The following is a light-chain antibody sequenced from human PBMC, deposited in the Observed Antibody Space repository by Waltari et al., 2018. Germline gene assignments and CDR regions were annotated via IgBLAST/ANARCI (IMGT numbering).Light chain of an antibody. CDR3: YSFAGSSKWV. CDR2: EVG. CDR1: RRDDGGYNY. J-gene: IGLJ3*02. V-gene: IGLV2-8*01. Sequence: QSALTQPPSASGSPGQSVTISCTGTRRDDGGYNYVSWYQQHPGKAPKLMIYEVGERPSGVPDRFSGSKSGNTASLTVSGLQAEDEADYYCYSFAGSSKWVFGGGTKLTVL.